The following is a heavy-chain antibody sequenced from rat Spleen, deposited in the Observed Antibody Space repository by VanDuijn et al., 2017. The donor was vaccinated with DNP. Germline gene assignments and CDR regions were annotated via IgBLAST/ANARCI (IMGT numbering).Heavy chain of an antibody. Sequence: EERLVESGGDLVQPGRSLKLSCVASGFTFNNYWMTWIRQVPGRGLEWVASISSSGDASFSPDSVKGRFTVSRNNIQNTLYLEMNSLRSEDTATYYCARVTRAYYAMDAWGQGTSVTVSS. J-gene: IGHJ4*01. D-gene: IGHD1-4*01. CDR3: ARVTRAYYAMDA. CDR2: ISSSGDAS. V-gene: IGHV5-31*01. CDR1: GFTFNNYW.